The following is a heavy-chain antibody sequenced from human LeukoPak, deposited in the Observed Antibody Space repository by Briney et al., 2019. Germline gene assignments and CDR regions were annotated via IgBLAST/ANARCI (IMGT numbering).Heavy chain of an antibody. J-gene: IGHJ3*02. CDR1: GYNFTNYW. CDR2: IYPGDSDT. D-gene: IGHD2-2*01. Sequence: GESLKISCKGSGYNFTNYWIGWVRQMPGKGLGWMGIIYPGDSDTRYSPSFQGQVTISADKSIGTAYLQWSSLKASDTAMYYCARPPYCSSTSCYAFDIWGQGTMVTVSS. V-gene: IGHV5-51*01. CDR3: ARPPYCSSTSCYAFDI.